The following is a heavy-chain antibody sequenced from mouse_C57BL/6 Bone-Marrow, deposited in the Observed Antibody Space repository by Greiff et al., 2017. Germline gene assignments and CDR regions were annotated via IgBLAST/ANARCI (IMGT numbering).Heavy chain of an antibody. V-gene: IGHV5-17*01. CDR1: GFTFSDYG. Sequence: EVHLVESGGGLVKPGGSLKLSCAASGFTFSDYGMHWVRQAPEKGLEWVAYISSGSSTIYYAATAKGRFTISRDNAKNTLFLQMTSLRSEDTAMYYCARGRLRRAWFAYWGQGTLVTVSA. D-gene: IGHD2-2*01. CDR3: ARGRLRRAWFAY. CDR2: ISSGSSTI. J-gene: IGHJ3*01.